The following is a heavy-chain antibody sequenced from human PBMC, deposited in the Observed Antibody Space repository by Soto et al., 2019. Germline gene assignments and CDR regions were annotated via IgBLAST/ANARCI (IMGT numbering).Heavy chain of an antibody. CDR2: IIPIFGTA. CDR3: ACTHYSGYPTPSTFDY. J-gene: IGHJ4*02. D-gene: IGHD5-12*01. V-gene: IGHV1-69*13. Sequence: GASVKVSCKASGGTFSSYAISWVRQAPGQGLEWMGGIIPIFGTANYAQKFQGRVTITADESTSTAYMELSSLRSEDTAVYYCACTHYSGYPTPSTFDYWGQGTLVTVSS. CDR1: GGTFSSYA.